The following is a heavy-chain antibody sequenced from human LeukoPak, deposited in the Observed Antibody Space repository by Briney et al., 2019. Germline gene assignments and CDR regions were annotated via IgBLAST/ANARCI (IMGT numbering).Heavy chain of an antibody. CDR1: GGSISSYY. V-gene: IGHV4-59*08. CDR2: IYYTGST. D-gene: IGHD5-18*01. CDR3: ARHGLSGYSIDWPALDY. J-gene: IGHJ4*02. Sequence: SETLSLTCTVSGGSISSYYWSWIRQPPGKGLEWIGYIYYTGSTNYSPSLKSRVTISVDTSKDQFSLKLSSVTAEDTAVYYCARHGLSGYSIDWPALDYWGQGSLVTVSS.